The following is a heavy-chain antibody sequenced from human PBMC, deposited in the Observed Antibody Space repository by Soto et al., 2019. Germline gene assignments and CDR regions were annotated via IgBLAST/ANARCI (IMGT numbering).Heavy chain of an antibody. V-gene: IGHV4-39*01. CDR3: ASLGWIQLWDSTHFYYYYGMDV. CDR1: GGSISSSSYY. D-gene: IGHD5-18*01. Sequence: QLQLQESGPGLVKPSETLSLTCTVSGGSISSSSYYWGWIRQPPGKGLEWIGSIYYSGSTYYNPSLKSRVTISVDTSKNQFSLKLSSVTAADTAVYYCASLGWIQLWDSTHFYYYYGMDVWGQGTTVTVSS. J-gene: IGHJ6*02. CDR2: IYYSGST.